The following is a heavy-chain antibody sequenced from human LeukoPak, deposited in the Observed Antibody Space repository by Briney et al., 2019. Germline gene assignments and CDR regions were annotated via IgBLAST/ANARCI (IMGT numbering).Heavy chain of an antibody. J-gene: IGHJ4*02. CDR2: INPSGSSA. Sequence: ASVKVSCKASGYSFTSYYMHWVRQAPGQGLEWMGFINPSGSSAAYAQKFQGRLTMTRDMFTSTDYMELTSLTSDDTAVYYCARGVGYYDSSGYTDYWGQGTLVTVSS. CDR3: ARGVGYYDSSGYTDY. CDR1: GYSFTSYY. D-gene: IGHD3-22*01. V-gene: IGHV1-46*01.